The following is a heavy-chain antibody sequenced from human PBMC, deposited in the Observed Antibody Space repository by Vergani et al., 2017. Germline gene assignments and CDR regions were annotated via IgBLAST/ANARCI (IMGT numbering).Heavy chain of an antibody. CDR2: TSGSGGST. J-gene: IGHJ3*02. D-gene: IGHD3-10*02. CDR1: GFTFSSYA. Sequence: EVQLLESGGGLVQPGGSLRLSCAASGFTFSSYAMSWVRQAPGKGVEWVSATSGSGGSTHYADSVKGRFTISRDNPKNTLYLQMNSLRAEDTAVYYCAKDAITMFPEGDALDIWSQGTMVTVSS. V-gene: IGHV3-23*01. CDR3: AKDAITMFPEGDALDI.